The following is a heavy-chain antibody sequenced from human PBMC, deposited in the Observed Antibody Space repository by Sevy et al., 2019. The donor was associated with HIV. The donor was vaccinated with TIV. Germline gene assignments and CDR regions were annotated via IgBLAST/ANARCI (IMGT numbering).Heavy chain of an antibody. CDR1: GFPFSSYA. J-gene: IGHJ5*02. Sequence: GGSLRLSCAASGFPFSSYAMSWVRQAPGKGLEWVSTISGSGGSAYYADSVKGRFTISRDNSKNTLFLQMHSLRAEDTAVYYCAKSLRGTTTNNWFDPWGQGTLVTVSS. D-gene: IGHD4-17*01. V-gene: IGHV3-23*01. CDR3: AKSLRGTTTNNWFDP. CDR2: ISGSGGSA.